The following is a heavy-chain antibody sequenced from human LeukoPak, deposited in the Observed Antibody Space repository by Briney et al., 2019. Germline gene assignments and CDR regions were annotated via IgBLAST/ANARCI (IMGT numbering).Heavy chain of an antibody. V-gene: IGHV3-74*01. CDR3: VRDIRAGAFIPRSDY. Sequence: GGSLRLSCAASGFTFSSHLMNWVRQVPGKGLVWVSRISNDGTITSYADSVKGRFTISRDNAKNTLYLQMNSLRAEDTAVYYCVRDIRAGAFIPRSDYWGQGTLVTVSS. CDR1: GFTFSSHL. CDR2: ISNDGTIT. J-gene: IGHJ4*02. D-gene: IGHD1-26*01.